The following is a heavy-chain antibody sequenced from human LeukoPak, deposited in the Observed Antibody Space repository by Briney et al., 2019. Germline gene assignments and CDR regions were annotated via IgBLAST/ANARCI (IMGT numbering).Heavy chain of an antibody. D-gene: IGHD2-2*02. V-gene: IGHV1-8*01. J-gene: IGHJ6*02. CDR1: GYTFTSYD. Sequence: AASVKVSCKASGYTFTSYDINWVRQATGQGLEWMGWMNPNSGNTGYAQKFQGGVTMTRNTSISTAYMELSSLRSEDTAVYYCARTGYCSSTSCYTFHYYYYYGMDVWGQGTTVTVSS. CDR2: MNPNSGNT. CDR3: ARTGYCSSTSCYTFHYYYYYGMDV.